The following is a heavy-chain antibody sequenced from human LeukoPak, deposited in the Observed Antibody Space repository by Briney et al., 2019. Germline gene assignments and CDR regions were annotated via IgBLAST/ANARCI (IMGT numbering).Heavy chain of an antibody. CDR1: GFTFSSYA. D-gene: IGHD3-22*01. CDR3: ARGTYYYDSSGYYYLDY. J-gene: IGHJ4*02. V-gene: IGHV3-30-3*01. CDR2: ISYDGSNK. Sequence: GGSLRLSCAASGFTFSSYAMHWVRQAPGKGLEWVAVISYDGSNKYYADSVKGRFTISRDNSKNTLYLQMNSLRAEDTAVYYCARGTYYYDSSGYYYLDYWGQGTPVTVSS.